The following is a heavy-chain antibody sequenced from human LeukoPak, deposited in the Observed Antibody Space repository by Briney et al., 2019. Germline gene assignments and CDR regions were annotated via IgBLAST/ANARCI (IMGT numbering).Heavy chain of an antibody. CDR3: ARQVLYYYFDY. D-gene: IGHD2-8*01. CDR1: GFTFSSYA. V-gene: IGHV3-30-3*01. CDR2: ISYDGSNK. J-gene: IGHJ4*02. Sequence: GGSLRLSCAASGFTFSSYAMHWVRQAPGKGLEWVAVISYDGSNKYYAGSVKGRFTISRDNSKNTLYLQMNSLRAEDTAVYYCARQVLYYYFDYWGQGTLVTVSS.